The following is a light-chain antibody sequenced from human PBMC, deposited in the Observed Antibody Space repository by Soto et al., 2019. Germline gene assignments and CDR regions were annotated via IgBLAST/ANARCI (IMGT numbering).Light chain of an antibody. CDR3: QSHDSSLSGSI. CDR2: GNI. Sequence: QSVLTQPPSVSGAPGQRVTTSCTGSSSNIGAGYDVNWYQQLPGTAPKLLIYGNINRPSGVPDRFSGSKSGTSASLAISGLQAEDEADYYCQSHDSSLSGSIFGGGTKLTVL. CDR1: SSNIGAGYD. J-gene: IGLJ2*01. V-gene: IGLV1-40*01.